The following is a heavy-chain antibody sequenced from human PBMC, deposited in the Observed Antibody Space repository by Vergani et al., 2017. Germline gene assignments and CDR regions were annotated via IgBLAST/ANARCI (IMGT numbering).Heavy chain of an antibody. Sequence: QVQLVESGGGVVQPGGSLRLSCVASGFSVSNSGMHWVRQTPGKGLEWVAFIQYDGSDIFYADFVEGRFTISRDNSKNSLYLQMRSLRFDDTAVYYCVRPGDDYRNMITYFLDYWGQGSLVSVSS. CDR2: IQYDGSDI. V-gene: IGHV3-30*02. D-gene: IGHD3-16*01. CDR1: GFSVSNSG. J-gene: IGHJ4*02. CDR3: VRPGDDYRNMITYFLDY.